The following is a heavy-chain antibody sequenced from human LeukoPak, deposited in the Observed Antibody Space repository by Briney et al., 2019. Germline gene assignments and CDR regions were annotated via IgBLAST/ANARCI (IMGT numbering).Heavy chain of an antibody. CDR1: GYTFTGYY. J-gene: IGHJ4*02. Sequence: ASVKVSCTASGYTFTGYYMHWVRQAPGQGLEWMGWINPNSGGTNYAQKVQGRVTMTRDTSISTAYMELSRLRSDDTTVYYCAIYPEDIVVVPSASGNYWGQGTLVTVPS. CDR3: AIYPEDIVVVPSASGNY. CDR2: INPNSGGT. V-gene: IGHV1-2*02. D-gene: IGHD2-2*01.